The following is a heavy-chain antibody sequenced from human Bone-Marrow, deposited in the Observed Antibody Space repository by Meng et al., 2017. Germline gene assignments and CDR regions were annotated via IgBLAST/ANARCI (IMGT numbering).Heavy chain of an antibody. CDR3: AKSYSSGPERYFDY. V-gene: IGHV3-23*01. D-gene: IGHD6-19*01. CDR1: GSTLSSYA. J-gene: IGHJ4*02. CDR2: ISGSGGST. Sequence: GESLKISCAASGSTLSSYAMSWVRQAPGKGLEWVSAISGSGGSTYYADSVKGRFTISRDNSKNTLCLQMNSLRAEDTAVYYCAKSYSSGPERYFDYWGQGTLVTVSS.